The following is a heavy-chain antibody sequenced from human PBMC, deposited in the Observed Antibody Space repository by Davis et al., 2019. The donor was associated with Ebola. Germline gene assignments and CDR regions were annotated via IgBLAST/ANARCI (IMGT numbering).Heavy chain of an antibody. J-gene: IGHJ5*02. D-gene: IGHD3-16*01. CDR2: LYHGGGT. Sequence: SGPTLVKPTQTLTLTCTFSGFSLSTSGMCVSWIRQPPGKGLEWIGNLYHGGGTNYSPSLKSRLTISVDTSKNQFSLELSSVTAADTAVYYCARSLYPGYDGGLWWFAPWGQGTLVTVSS. V-gene: IGHV4-61*08. CDR3: ARSLYPGYDGGLWWFAP. CDR1: GFSLSTSGMC.